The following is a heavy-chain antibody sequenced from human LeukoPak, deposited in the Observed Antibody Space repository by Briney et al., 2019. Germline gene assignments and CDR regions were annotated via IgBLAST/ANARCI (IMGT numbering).Heavy chain of an antibody. CDR1: GFSFSSYW. Sequence: PGGTLRLSCAASGFSFSSYWMHWVRQAPGKGLVWVSRINSDGSTTIYADSVKGRFTISRDNSKNTLYLQMNSLRAEDTAVYYCAKDLRVAAAGPWGQGTLVTVSS. D-gene: IGHD6-13*01. CDR3: AKDLRVAAAGP. CDR2: INSDGSTT. V-gene: IGHV3-74*01. J-gene: IGHJ5*02.